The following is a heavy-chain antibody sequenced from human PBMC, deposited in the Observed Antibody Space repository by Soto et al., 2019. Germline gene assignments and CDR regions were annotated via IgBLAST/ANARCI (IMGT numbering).Heavy chain of an antibody. J-gene: IGHJ6*02. V-gene: IGHV1-69*12. CDR3: ARVPRQQRAPGTKENYDYYGMDV. CDR1: GGTFSSYA. D-gene: IGHD6-25*01. Sequence: QVQLVQSGAEVKKPGSSVKVSCKASGGTFSSYAISWVRQAPGQGLEWMGGIIPIFGTANYAQKFQGRVTITADESTSTAYRELSSLRSEDTAVYYCARVPRQQRAPGTKENYDYYGMDVWGQGTTVTVSS. CDR2: IIPIFGTA.